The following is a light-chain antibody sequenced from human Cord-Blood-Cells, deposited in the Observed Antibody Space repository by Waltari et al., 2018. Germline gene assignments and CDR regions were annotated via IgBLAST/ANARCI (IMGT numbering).Light chain of an antibody. CDR3: QQYNSYSWT. V-gene: IGKV1-5*03. CDR2: KAS. CDR1: QSIRSW. Sequence: DIQMTQSPSTLSASVGDRVTITCRASQSIRSWLAWYQQKPGKAPKLLIYKASSLESGVPSRFSGRGSGTEFTLTISSLQPDEFATYYCQQYNSYSWTFGQGTKVEIK. J-gene: IGKJ1*01.